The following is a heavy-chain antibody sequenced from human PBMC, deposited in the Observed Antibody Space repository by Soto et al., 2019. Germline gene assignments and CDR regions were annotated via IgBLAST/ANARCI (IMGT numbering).Heavy chain of an antibody. CDR3: AKARYNWNDRAQKTPLDY. CDR1: GFTFSSYA. Sequence: GGSLRLSCAASGFTFSSYAMSWVRQAPGKGLEWVSAISGSGGSTYYADSVKGRFTISRDNSKNTLYLQMNSLRAEDTAVYYCAKARYNWNDRAQKTPLDYWGQGTLVTVSS. V-gene: IGHV3-23*01. D-gene: IGHD1-1*01. CDR2: ISGSGGST. J-gene: IGHJ4*02.